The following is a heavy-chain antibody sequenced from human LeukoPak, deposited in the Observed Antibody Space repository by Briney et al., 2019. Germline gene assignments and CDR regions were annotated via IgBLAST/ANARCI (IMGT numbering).Heavy chain of an antibody. D-gene: IGHD3-22*01. CDR2: IIPIFGTA. V-gene: IGHV1-69*13. CDR1: GGTFSSYA. CDR3: ARAGTYYYDSSGLIFDY. J-gene: IGHJ4*02. Sequence: SVTVSCKASGGTFSSYAISWVRQAPGQGLEWMGGIIPIFGTANYAQKFQGRVTITADESTSTAYMELSSLRSEDTAVYYCARAGTYYYDSSGLIFDYWGQGTLVTVSS.